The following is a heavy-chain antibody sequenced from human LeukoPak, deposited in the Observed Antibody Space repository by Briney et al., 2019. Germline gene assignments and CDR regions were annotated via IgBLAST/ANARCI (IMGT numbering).Heavy chain of an antibody. D-gene: IGHD3-3*01. CDR1: GYSFTNYW. CDR2: IYPGDSDT. V-gene: IGHV5-51*01. J-gene: IGHJ4*02. Sequence: GASLKISCKGSGYSFTNYWIGWVRRLPGKGLEWMGIIYPGDSDTRYSPSLQGQVTISADKSISTAYLQWSSLKASDTAMYYCARHSDFWSGYYMNYWGQGTLVTVSS. CDR3: ARHSDFWSGYYMNY.